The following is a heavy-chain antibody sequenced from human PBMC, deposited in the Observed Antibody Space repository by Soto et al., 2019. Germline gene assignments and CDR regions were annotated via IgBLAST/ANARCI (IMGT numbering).Heavy chain of an antibody. CDR1: GFTFSSYW. V-gene: IGHV3-74*01. J-gene: IGHJ4*02. Sequence: GSLRLSCAASGFTFSSYWMHWVRQAPGKGLVWVSRINSDGSSTYYADSVKGRFSISRDNAKNTLYLQMNSLRAEDTAVYYCATSTINYRYYFDYWGQGTLVTVSS. CDR3: ATSTINYRYYFDY. CDR2: INSDGSST. D-gene: IGHD3-10*01.